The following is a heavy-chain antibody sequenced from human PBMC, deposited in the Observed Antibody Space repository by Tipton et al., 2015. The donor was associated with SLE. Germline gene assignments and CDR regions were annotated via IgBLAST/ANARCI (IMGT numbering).Heavy chain of an antibody. V-gene: IGHV3-30*18. CDR2: ISYDGSNK. CDR3: AKDRWYYDFWSGYSYYYYGMDV. D-gene: IGHD3-3*01. Sequence: SLRLSCAASGFTFSSYGMHWVRQAPGKGLEWVAVISYDGSNKYYADSVKGRFTISRDNSKNTLYLQMNSLRAEDTAVYYCAKDRWYYDFWSGYSYYYYGMDVWGQGTTVTVSS. J-gene: IGHJ6*02. CDR1: GFTFSSYG.